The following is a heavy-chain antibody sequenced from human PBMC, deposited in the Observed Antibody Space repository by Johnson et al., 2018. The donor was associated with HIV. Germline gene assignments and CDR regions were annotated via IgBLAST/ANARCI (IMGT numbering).Heavy chain of an antibody. CDR1: QFTFSSYA. CDR2: ISYDGNNK. Sequence: QVQLVESGGGLAKPAWSPRLSCAASQFTFSSYAIHWVRQAPGKGLEWVALISYDGNNKYYPDSVRVRFTISRDNSKNTLYLQLNSLRAEDSAVYLCAREGDGYTSVGAFDIWGQGTRVTVSS. CDR3: AREGDGYTSVGAFDI. D-gene: IGHD5-24*01. J-gene: IGHJ3*02. V-gene: IGHV3-30-3*01.